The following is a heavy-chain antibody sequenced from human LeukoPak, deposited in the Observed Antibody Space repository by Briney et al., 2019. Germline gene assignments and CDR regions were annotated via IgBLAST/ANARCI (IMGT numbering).Heavy chain of an antibody. CDR3: ARGTTDLDY. J-gene: IGHJ4*02. Sequence: PGGSLRPSCAASGFTLNNYAMNWVRQAPGKGLEWVSLISSSGDATYYADSVQGRFTISRDNSRNTLYLHIDSLRVEDTATYYCARGTTDLDYWGQGTRVIVSS. V-gene: IGHV3-23*01. CDR1: GFTLNNYA. CDR2: ISSSGDAT. D-gene: IGHD1-14*01.